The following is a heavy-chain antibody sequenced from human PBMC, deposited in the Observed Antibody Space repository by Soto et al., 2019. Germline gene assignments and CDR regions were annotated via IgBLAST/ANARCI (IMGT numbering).Heavy chain of an antibody. CDR3: DRDNEDIVVVPAAMGYYYYMDV. D-gene: IGHD2-2*01. CDR2: INPSGGST. J-gene: IGHJ6*03. CDR1: GYTVTSYY. Sequence: GASVKVSCKASGYTVTSYYIHGVRQAPGQGLEWMGIINPSGGSTSYAQKFQGRVTMTRDTSTSTVYMELSSLRSEDTAVYYCDRDNEDIVVVPAAMGYYYYMDVWGKGTTVTVSS. V-gene: IGHV1-46*03.